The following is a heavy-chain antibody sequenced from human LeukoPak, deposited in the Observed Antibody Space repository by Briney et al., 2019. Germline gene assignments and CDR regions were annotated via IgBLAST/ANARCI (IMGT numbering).Heavy chain of an antibody. D-gene: IGHD2-2*01. Sequence: GESLKISCKGSGYTLHAYWIAWVRQMPGKGLECMGIIYPGDSDTRYSPSFQGQVTISADKSINTAYLQWSSLRASDSAMYYCARHFGSSSSDAFDVWGQGTMVTVSS. V-gene: IGHV5-51*01. CDR2: IYPGDSDT. J-gene: IGHJ3*01. CDR1: GYTLHAYW. CDR3: ARHFGSSSSDAFDV.